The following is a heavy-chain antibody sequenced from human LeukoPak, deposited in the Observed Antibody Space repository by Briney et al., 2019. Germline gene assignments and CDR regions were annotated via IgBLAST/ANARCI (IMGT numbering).Heavy chain of an antibody. CDR1: GGSISSYY. V-gene: IGHV4-59*01. J-gene: IGHJ5*02. Sequence: SETLTLTCTVSGGSISSYYWSWIRQPPGKGLEWIGYIYYSGSTNYNPSLKSRVTISVDTSKNQFSLKLSSVTAADTAVYYCARGGSWFDPWGQGTLVTVSS. CDR3: ARGGSWFDP. CDR2: IYYSGST.